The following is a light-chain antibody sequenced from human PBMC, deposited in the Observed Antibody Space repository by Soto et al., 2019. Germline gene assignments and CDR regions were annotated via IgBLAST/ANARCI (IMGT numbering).Light chain of an antibody. CDR3: QQYGGSPSIT. CDR1: QSVSNTY. CDR2: GAS. Sequence: EVVLTQSPGTLSLSPGERATLSCRASQSVSNTYLAWYQQKPGQAPRLLIFGASSRATGIPDRFRGGGSGTDFTLPISRLEHEDFAVYYCQQYGGSPSITFGQGTRLETK. J-gene: IGKJ5*01. V-gene: IGKV3-20*01.